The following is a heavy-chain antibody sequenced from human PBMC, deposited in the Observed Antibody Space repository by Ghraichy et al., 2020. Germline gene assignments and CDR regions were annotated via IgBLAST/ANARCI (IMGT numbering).Heavy chain of an antibody. D-gene: IGHD3-3*01. J-gene: IGHJ6*03. CDR1: GGSISSYY. CDR2: IYYSGST. V-gene: IGHV4-59*01. Sequence: SETLSLTCTVSGGSISSYYWSWIRQPPGKGLEWIGYIYYSGSTNYNPSLKSRVTISVDTSKNQFSLKLSSVTAADTAVYYCAREAGGDDFWGGYYNYYYYYMDVWGKGTTVTVSS. CDR3: AREAGGDDFWGGYYNYYYYYMDV.